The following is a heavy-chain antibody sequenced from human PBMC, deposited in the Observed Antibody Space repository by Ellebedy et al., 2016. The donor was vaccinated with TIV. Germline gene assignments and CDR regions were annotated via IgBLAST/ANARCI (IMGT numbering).Heavy chain of an antibody. CDR3: ARNGPIDNSGYLDY. D-gene: IGHD3-22*01. Sequence: PGGSLRLSCAASGFTFVSHAMTWVRQAPGTGLEWVSAINGRGGTTYYADSVKGRFTISRDNSKNTLYLQMNSLRAEETAVYYCARNGPIDNSGYLDYWGQGTLVTVSS. CDR2: INGRGGTT. CDR1: GFTFVSHA. V-gene: IGHV3-23*01. J-gene: IGHJ4*02.